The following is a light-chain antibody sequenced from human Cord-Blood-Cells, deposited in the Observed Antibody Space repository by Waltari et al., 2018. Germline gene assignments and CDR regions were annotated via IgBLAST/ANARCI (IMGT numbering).Light chain of an antibody. V-gene: IGKV3-15*01. Sequence: EIVMAQSLATLSASRGERATVPSRDSQSVSSNFASYQLKPGHATRLLIYGASTRATGIPARFSGSGSGTEFTLTISSLQSEDFAVYYCQQYNNWPPLTFGGGTKVEIK. J-gene: IGKJ4*01. CDR2: GAS. CDR1: QSVSSN. CDR3: QQYNNWPPLT.